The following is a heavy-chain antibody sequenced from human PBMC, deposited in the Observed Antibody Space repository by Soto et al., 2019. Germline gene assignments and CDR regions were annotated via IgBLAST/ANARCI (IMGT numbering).Heavy chain of an antibody. V-gene: IGHV3-74*01. D-gene: IGHD3-3*01. CDR3: AKGGYYDFWSARRFDY. Sequence: EVQLVESGGGLVQPGGSLRLSCAASGFTFSSYWMHWVRQAPGKGLVWVSRINSDGSSTSYADSVKGRFTISRDNAKNTLYLQMNSLRAEDTAVYYCAKGGYYDFWSARRFDYWGQGTLVTVSS. CDR1: GFTFSSYW. J-gene: IGHJ4*02. CDR2: INSDGSST.